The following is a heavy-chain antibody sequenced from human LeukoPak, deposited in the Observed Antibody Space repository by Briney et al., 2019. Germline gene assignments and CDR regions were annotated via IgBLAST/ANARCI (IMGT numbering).Heavy chain of an antibody. CDR3: ARGGSSWYAAHY. CDR1: GYTFTGYY. Sequence: ASVKVSCKAPGYTFTGYYMHWVRQAPGQGLEWMGRINPNSGGTNYAQKFQGRVTMTRDTSISTAYMELSRLRSDDTAVYYCARGGSSWYAAHYWGQGTLVTVSS. J-gene: IGHJ4*02. D-gene: IGHD6-13*01. V-gene: IGHV1-2*06. CDR2: INPNSGGT.